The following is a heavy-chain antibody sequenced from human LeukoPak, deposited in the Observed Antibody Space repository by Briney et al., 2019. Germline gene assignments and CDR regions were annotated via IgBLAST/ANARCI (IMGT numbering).Heavy chain of an antibody. CDR2: IYYTGNT. CDR3: ARGGSLFTYFDS. D-gene: IGHD3-10*02. CDR1: GGSTSVYY. Sequence: SETQSLTCSVAGGSTSVYYWNWIRQPAGQGLEWLGRIYYTGNTAYNTSLESRLTLSLDTARNQFSLKVTSVTAADTAVYYCARGGSLFTYFDSWGQGTLVTVSS. J-gene: IGHJ4*02. V-gene: IGHV4-4*07.